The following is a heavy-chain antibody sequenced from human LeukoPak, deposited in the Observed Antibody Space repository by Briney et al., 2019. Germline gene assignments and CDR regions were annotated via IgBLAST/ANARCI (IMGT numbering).Heavy chain of an antibody. J-gene: IGHJ4*02. D-gene: IGHD5-12*01. Sequence: SGPTLVNPTQTLTLTCTFSGFSHSTGGVGVGWIRQPPGKALEWLALIFWDDDKRHRPSLKSRLTITKDTSKNQVVLSMTDMDPVDTATYYCAHSQSGHYFDYWGQGTLVTVSS. CDR3: AHSQSGHYFDY. CDR1: GFSHSTGGVG. V-gene: IGHV2-5*02. CDR2: IFWDDDK.